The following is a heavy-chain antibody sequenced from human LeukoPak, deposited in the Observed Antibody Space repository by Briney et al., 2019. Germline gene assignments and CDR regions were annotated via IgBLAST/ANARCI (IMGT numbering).Heavy chain of an antibody. Sequence: PGGSLRLSCAASGFTVSSNYMSWVRQAPGKGLEWVSVIYSGGSTYYADSVKGRFTISRHNSKNTLYLQMNSLRAEDTAVYYCAREVRSDVLHYYYGMDVWGQGTTVTVSS. J-gene: IGHJ6*02. CDR3: AREVRSDVLHYYYGMDV. CDR2: IYSGGST. CDR1: GFTVSSNY. D-gene: IGHD1-26*01. V-gene: IGHV3-53*04.